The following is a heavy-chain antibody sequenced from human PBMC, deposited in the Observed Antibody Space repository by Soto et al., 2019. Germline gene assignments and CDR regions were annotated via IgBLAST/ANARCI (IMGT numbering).Heavy chain of an antibody. CDR3: ARGTSSWNGNSYFAMDV. V-gene: IGHV3-30*02. CDR1: GFTLSNYA. D-gene: IGHD6-13*01. CDR2: VRYDGSNE. J-gene: IGHJ6*02. Sequence: GGSLRLSCAASGFTLSNYAMHWVRQAPGKGLEWVAFVRYDGSNENYADSVKGRFTISRDNSKNTLYLQLSSLRDEDTAVYYCARGTSSWNGNSYFAMDVWGQGTTVTVSS.